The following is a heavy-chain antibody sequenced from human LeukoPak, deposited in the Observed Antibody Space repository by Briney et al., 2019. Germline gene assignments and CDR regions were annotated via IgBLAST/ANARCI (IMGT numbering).Heavy chain of an antibody. D-gene: IGHD3-10*01. J-gene: IGHJ4*02. CDR3: ARGVFTLDY. Sequence: GGSLRLSCAASGFTFTTYWMSWVRQAPGKGLEWVASIKHDGTEKYYVDSVKGRFTISRDNAKNSLYLQMNSLRAEDTAVYYCARGVFTLDYWGQGTLVTVSS. V-gene: IGHV3-7*03. CDR1: GFTFTTYW. CDR2: IKHDGTEK.